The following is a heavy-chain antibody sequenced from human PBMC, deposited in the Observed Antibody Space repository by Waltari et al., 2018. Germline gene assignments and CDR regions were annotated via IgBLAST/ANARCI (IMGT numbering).Heavy chain of an antibody. J-gene: IGHJ4*02. CDR1: GYTFTTYW. D-gene: IGHD3-10*01. Sequence: EVQLVQSGAEVKKPGESLKISGKGSGYTFTTYWIGWVRQMPGKGLEWMGIIYPGDSDTRYSPSFQGQVTISADKSTTTAYLQWSSLKASDTAIYYSARPLYGSGSFYSFDYWGQGTLVTVSS. CDR2: IYPGDSDT. CDR3: ARPLYGSGSFYSFDY. V-gene: IGHV5-51*01.